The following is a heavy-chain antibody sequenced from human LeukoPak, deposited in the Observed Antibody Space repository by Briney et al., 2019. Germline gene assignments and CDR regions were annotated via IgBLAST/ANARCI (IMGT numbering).Heavy chain of an antibody. Sequence: ASVKVSCKASGNTFSDSYIHWVRQAPGQGLEWLGWINPNSGGTNYAQKFQGRVTMTRDTSISTAYMELSRLRSDDTAVYYCARAIYCTNGVCYQFDYWGQGTLVTVSS. CDR2: INPNSGGT. CDR3: ARAIYCTNGVCYQFDY. V-gene: IGHV1-2*02. J-gene: IGHJ4*02. D-gene: IGHD2-8*01. CDR1: GNTFSDSY.